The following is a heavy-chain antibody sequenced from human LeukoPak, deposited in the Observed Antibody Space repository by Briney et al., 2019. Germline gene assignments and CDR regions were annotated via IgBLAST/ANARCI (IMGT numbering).Heavy chain of an antibody. V-gene: IGHV5-51*01. D-gene: IGHD7-27*01. CDR3: ARQTAMGRSGDY. CDR2: IDPSDSDI. J-gene: IGHJ4*02. CDR1: GYSFTSYW. Sequence: GESLKISWKASGYSFTSYWIGWVRQMPGEGLGGMGIIDPSDSDIRYTPSFQGQVTISADKSLSTAYLQWNSLKASDTAIYYCARQTAMGRSGDYWGQGTLVTVSS.